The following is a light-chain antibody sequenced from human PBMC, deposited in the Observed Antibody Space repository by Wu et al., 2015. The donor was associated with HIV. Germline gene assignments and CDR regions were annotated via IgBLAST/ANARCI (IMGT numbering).Light chain of an antibody. V-gene: IGKV3-11*01. CDR3: HQRTTWPRT. J-gene: IGKJ1*01. CDR2: DTS. CDR1: QSVSRF. Sequence: EIVLTQSPATLSLSPGERATLSCRASQSVSRFLAWYQHKPGQAPRVVIYDTSNRTAGIPARFSDSGSGTDFTLTISSLEPEDFAVYYCHQRTTWPRTFGQGTKVEVK.